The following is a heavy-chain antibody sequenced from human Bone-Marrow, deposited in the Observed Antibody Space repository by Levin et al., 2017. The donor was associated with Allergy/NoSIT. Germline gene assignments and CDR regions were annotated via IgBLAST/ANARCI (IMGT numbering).Heavy chain of an antibody. Sequence: PGESLKISCKTSGYTFTTSGIAWVRQAPGQGLEWMGWISTNNGNINYAQKFQGRVTMTTDTSSGTAYMELRSLTSDDTGVYYCARTDIVATICYLWGQGTLVTVSS. D-gene: IGHD5-12*01. CDR2: ISTNNGNI. J-gene: IGHJ4*02. CDR1: GYTFTTSG. CDR3: ARTDIVATICYL. V-gene: IGHV1-18*01.